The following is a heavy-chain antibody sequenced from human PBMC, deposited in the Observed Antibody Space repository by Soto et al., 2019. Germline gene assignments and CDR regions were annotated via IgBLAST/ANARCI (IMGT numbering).Heavy chain of an antibody. CDR3: ARRTNYGTFDV. D-gene: IGHD1-7*01. V-gene: IGHV4-59*08. CDR2: IYYSGST. CDR1: GGSISSYY. Sequence: SETLSLTCTVSGGSISSYYWSWIRQPPGKGLEWIGFIYYSGSTNYNPSLKSRVTISVDTSKNQFSLKLNSVTAADTAVYYCARRTNYGTFDVWGQGTMVTVSS. J-gene: IGHJ3*01.